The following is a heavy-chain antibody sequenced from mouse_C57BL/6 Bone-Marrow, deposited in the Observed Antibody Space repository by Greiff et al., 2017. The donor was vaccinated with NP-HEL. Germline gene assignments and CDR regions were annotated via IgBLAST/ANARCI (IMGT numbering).Heavy chain of an antibody. J-gene: IGHJ3*01. V-gene: IGHV5-9-1*02. CDR2: ISSGGDYI. D-gene: IGHD1-1*01. CDR3: TRDRRGFITTVVAPFAY. CDR1: GFTFSSYA. Sequence: EVKLQESGEGLVKPGGSLKLSCAASGFTFSSYAMSWVRQTPEKRLEWVAYISSGGDYIYYADTVKGRFTISRDNARNTLYLQMSSLKSAEPAMYYCTRDRRGFITTVVAPFAYWGQGTLVTVSA.